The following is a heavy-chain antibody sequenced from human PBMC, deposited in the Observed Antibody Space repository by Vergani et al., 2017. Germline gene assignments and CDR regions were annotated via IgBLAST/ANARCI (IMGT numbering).Heavy chain of an antibody. CDR3: VKDAGSYENFFDS. D-gene: IGHD1-26*01. V-gene: IGHV3-23*01. J-gene: IGHJ4*02. Sequence: EVQLLESGGSLKQPGGSVRLSCAASGFTFSTYAMHWVRQAPGKGLEWVSARTGGGGSTYYADSFKGRFSIYRDNSRDTLYLQMNSLRPEDTATYYCVKDAGSYENFFDSWGQGTLVTVSS. CDR1: GFTFSTYA. CDR2: RTGGGGST.